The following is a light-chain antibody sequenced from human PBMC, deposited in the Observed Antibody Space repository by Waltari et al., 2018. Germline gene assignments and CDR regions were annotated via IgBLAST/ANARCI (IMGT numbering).Light chain of an antibody. CDR1: SSDVGNYNY. CDR3: SSYATSSPYV. Sequence: QSALTQPASVSGSPGQSITISCTGTSSDVGNYNYVSWYQQHPGKAPKLMIYEVINRPSGVSNRFSRSKSGHTASLTISGLQTEDEADYYCSSYATSSPYVFGTGTQVTVL. V-gene: IGLV2-14*01. CDR2: EVI. J-gene: IGLJ1*01.